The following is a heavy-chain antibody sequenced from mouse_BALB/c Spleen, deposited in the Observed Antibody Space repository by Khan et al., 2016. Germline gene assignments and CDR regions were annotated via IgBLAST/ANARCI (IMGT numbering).Heavy chain of an antibody. D-gene: IGHD2-2*01. J-gene: IGHJ1*01. CDR1: GYTFSSYW. Sequence: VQLQESGAELMKPGASVKISCKATGYTFSSYWIEWVKERPGHGLEWIGEILPGSGSTNYNEKFKDKATFTADTSSNTAYLQLSSLASEDSAVYYCARWLRRDWYFDVWGGGTTVTVSS. CDR2: ILPGSGST. V-gene: IGHV1-9*01. CDR3: ARWLRRDWYFDV.